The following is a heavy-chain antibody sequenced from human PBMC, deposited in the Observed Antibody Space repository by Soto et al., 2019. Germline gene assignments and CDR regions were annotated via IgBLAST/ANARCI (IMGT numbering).Heavy chain of an antibody. CDR1: GFTASSSQ. V-gene: IGHV3-53*01. J-gene: IGHJ4*02. CDR3: TRDRNYFDY. CDR2: IYSDDTGGTT. Sequence: LRLSCAASGFTASSSQMSWVRQAPGKGLEWVSIIYSDDTGGTTYYADSVKGRFTISRDNSKNTLYLQMTSLRAEDTAVYYCTRDRNYFDYWGQGTLVTVSS.